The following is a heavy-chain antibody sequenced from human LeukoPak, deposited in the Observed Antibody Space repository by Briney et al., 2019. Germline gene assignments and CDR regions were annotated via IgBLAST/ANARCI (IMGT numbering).Heavy chain of an antibody. Sequence: PGGSLRLSCAASGFTFSSCGMHWVRQAPGKGLEWVAYIQYDGSNEQYADSVKGRFSISRDSSKNILYLQMNSLRAEDTAVYYCARDPDYGAVDYWGQGTLVTVSS. CDR3: ARDPDYGAVDY. D-gene: IGHD4-17*01. V-gene: IGHV3-30*02. CDR2: IQYDGSNE. J-gene: IGHJ4*02. CDR1: GFTFSSCG.